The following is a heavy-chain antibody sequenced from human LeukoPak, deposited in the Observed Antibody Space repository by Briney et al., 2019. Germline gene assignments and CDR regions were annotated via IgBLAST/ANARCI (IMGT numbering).Heavy chain of an antibody. D-gene: IGHD1-26*01. CDR2: ISGSGVTT. CDR3: AREARGSGRDFDY. CDR1: GFTFSSYA. J-gene: IGHJ4*02. Sequence: GGSLRLSCAASGFTFSSYAMSWVRQAPGKGLEWVSVISGSGVTTYYADSVKGRFTISRDNSKNTLYLQMNSLRDEDTAVYFCAREARGSGRDFDYWGQGILVTVSS. V-gene: IGHV3-23*01.